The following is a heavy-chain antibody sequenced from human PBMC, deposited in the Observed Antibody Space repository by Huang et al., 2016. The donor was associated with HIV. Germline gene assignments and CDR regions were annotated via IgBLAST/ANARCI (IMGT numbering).Heavy chain of an antibody. D-gene: IGHD3-22*01. J-gene: IGHJ4*02. Sequence: QVQLVQSGAEVKKPGSSVKVSCKASGGSFRNFAIGWVRQAPGQGLEWMGVIIPTHGTANYAQKFQGRVTIIADESTSTAYMELSSLRSEDTAVYYCATVDYYDTSGPQRGYFDNWGQGTLVTVSS. V-gene: IGHV1-69*01. CDR3: ATVDYYDTSGPQRGYFDN. CDR2: IIPTHGTA. CDR1: GGSFRNFA.